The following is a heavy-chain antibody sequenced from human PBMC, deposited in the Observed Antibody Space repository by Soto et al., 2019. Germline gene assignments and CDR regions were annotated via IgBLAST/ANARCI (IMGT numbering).Heavy chain of an antibody. CDR1: GYTFTSYG. D-gene: IGHD1-1*01. CDR3: ARGTVTGSESNYYYYGMDV. J-gene: IGHJ6*02. V-gene: IGHV1-69*13. CDR2: IIPIFGTT. Sequence: SVKVSCKASGYTFTSYGIDWVRQAPGQGLEWMGGIIPIFGTTNYAQKLQGRVKLTADESTRTAYMELSTLRSEDTAVYYCARGTVTGSESNYYYYGMDVWGQGTTVTVSS.